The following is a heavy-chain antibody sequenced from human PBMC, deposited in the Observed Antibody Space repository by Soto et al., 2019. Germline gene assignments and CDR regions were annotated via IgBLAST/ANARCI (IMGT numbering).Heavy chain of an antibody. CDR2: IYYSGST. CDR1: GGSISSYY. CDR3: ARLEYCSGGSCRPNWFDP. D-gene: IGHD2-15*01. J-gene: IGHJ5*02. V-gene: IGHV4-59*08. Sequence: SETLSLTCTVSGGSISSYYWSWIRQPPGKGLEWIGYIYYSGSTNYNPSLKSRVTISVDTSKNQFSLKLSSVTAADTAVYYCARLEYCSGGSCRPNWFDPWGQGTLVTVSS.